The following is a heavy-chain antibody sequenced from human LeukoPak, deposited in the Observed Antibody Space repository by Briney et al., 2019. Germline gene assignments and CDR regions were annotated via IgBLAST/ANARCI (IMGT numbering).Heavy chain of an antibody. CDR1: GFTFSSYG. D-gene: IGHD1-1*01. J-gene: IGHJ6*03. V-gene: IGHV3-23*01. CDR2: ISGSGGST. CDR3: AKDQGRHYYYYYMDV. Sequence: GGSLRLSCAASGFTFSSYGMSWVRQAPGKGLEWVSAISGSGGSTYYADSVKGRFTISRDNSKNTLFLQMNSLRAEDTAVYYCAKDQGRHYYYYYMDVWGKGTTVTISS.